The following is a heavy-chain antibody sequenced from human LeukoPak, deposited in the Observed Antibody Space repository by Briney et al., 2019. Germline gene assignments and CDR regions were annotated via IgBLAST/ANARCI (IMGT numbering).Heavy chain of an antibody. J-gene: IGHJ4*02. CDR1: SGSIRSSSYY. CDR3: ARHWAAGDFDY. D-gene: IGHD6-13*01. Sequence: SESLSLTCTVSSGSIRSSSYYWGWMRPPPGKELVSIRSINYSGSTYYNPSLKSRVASAVDTSKKQFSLNLISSTATDTAVYYCARHWAAGDFDYWGQGNLVTVSS. CDR2: INYSGST. V-gene: IGHV4-39*01.